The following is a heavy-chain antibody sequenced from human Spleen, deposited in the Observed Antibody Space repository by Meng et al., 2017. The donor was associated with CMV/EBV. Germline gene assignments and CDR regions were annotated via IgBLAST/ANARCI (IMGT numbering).Heavy chain of an antibody. Sequence: SETLSLTCTVSGYSISSGYYWGWIRQPPGKGLEWIGSIYHSGSTYYNPSLKSRVTISVDTSKNQFSLRLRSVTAADTAVYYCARVEGEGLVDSWGQGALVTVSS. CDR3: ARVEGEGLVDS. CDR2: IYHSGST. J-gene: IGHJ4*02. CDR1: GYSISSGYY. D-gene: IGHD1-1*01. V-gene: IGHV4-38-2*02.